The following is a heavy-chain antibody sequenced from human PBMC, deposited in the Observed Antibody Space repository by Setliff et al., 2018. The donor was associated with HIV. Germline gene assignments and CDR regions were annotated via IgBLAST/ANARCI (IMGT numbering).Heavy chain of an antibody. CDR2: TSGSGGT. Sequence: ASVKVSCKTSGYTFTDYAIHWVRQASGERLEWMGWTSGSGGTKYSQKFQDRVTITRDTSASTAYMELSSLRPEDTAVYYCASPTAIPHWGQGTLVTVSS. CDR3: ASPTAIPH. V-gene: IGHV1-3*01. CDR1: GYTFTDYA. J-gene: IGHJ4*02. D-gene: IGHD2-21*02.